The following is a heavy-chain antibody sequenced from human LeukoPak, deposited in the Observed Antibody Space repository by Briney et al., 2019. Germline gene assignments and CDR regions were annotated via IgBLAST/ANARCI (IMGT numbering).Heavy chain of an antibody. V-gene: IGHV3-30*18. D-gene: IGHD5-24*01. J-gene: IGHJ3*02. CDR1: GFSFSDSP. CDR3: AKTPTSAFDI. Sequence: GGSLRLSCAASGFSFSDSPMHWVRQAPGKGLEWVAVISYDGSNKYYADSVKGRFTISRDNSKNTLYLQMNSLRAEDTAVYYCAKTPTSAFDIWGQGTMVTVSS. CDR2: ISYDGSNK.